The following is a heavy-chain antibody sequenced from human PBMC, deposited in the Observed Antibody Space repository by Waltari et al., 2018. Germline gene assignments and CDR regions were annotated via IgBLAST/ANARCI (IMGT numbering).Heavy chain of an antibody. V-gene: IGHV1-69*12. D-gene: IGHD1-26*01. J-gene: IGHJ3*01. Sequence: QVHLVQSGAEVRKPGSSVRVSCEASGGKFGSYAITWVRQAPGQGLEWMGGISPIFGTPNNAQKFQGRVHVAADESTRTAYMDLSSLRSDDTGTYYCAKRIVGGPFDVWGQGTVVIVSS. CDR1: GGKFGSYA. CDR2: ISPIFGTP. CDR3: AKRIVGGPFDV.